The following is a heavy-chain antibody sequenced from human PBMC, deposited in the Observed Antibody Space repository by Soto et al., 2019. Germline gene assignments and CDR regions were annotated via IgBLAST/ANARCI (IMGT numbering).Heavy chain of an antibody. Sequence: QVQLVQSGAEVKEPGASVKVSCKASGYTFSDYYVHWVRQAPGQGPEWMGWINLNSGDTNYAQKFQGWVTMTRDTSNTTAYMELSRLTSDDTATYYCARDHLPDYYYYGMDVWGQGPTVTVSS. CDR1: GYTFSDYY. CDR2: INLNSGDT. J-gene: IGHJ6*02. V-gene: IGHV1-2*04. CDR3: ARDHLPDYYYYGMDV. D-gene: IGHD2-2*01.